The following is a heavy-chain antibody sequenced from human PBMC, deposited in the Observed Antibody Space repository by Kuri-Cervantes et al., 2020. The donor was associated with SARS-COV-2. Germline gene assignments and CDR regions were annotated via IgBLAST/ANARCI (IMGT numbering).Heavy chain of an antibody. CDR3: ARVSSSSSPAFDI. CDR2: ISGSGGST. D-gene: IGHD6-6*01. CDR1: GFTFSSYA. J-gene: IGHJ3*02. Sequence: GESLKISCAASGFTFSSYAMSWVRQAPGKGLEWVSAISGSGGSTYYADSVKGRFTISRDNSKNSLYLQMNSLRAEDTAVYYCARVSSSSSPAFDIWGQGTMVTVSS. V-gene: IGHV3-23*01.